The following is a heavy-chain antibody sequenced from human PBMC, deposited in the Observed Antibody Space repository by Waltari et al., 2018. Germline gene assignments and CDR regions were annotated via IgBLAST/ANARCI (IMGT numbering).Heavy chain of an antibody. CDR1: GDSVSSNSAA. CDR3: AREGQCSGGSCYFSPFDP. J-gene: IGHJ5*02. CDR2: TYYRSKWYN. D-gene: IGHD2-15*01. V-gene: IGHV6-1*01. Sequence: QVQLQQSVPGLVKPSQTLSLTCAISGDSVSSNSAAWNWIRQSPSRGLEWLGRTYYRSKWYNDYAVSVKSRITINPDTSKNQFSLQLNSVTPEDTAVYYCAREGQCSGGSCYFSPFDPWGQGTLVTVSS.